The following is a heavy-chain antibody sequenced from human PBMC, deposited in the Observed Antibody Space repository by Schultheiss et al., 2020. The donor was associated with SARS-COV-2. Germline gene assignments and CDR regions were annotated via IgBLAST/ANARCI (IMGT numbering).Heavy chain of an antibody. D-gene: IGHD3-3*01. CDR1: GFTFSSYS. Sequence: GGSLRLSCAASGFTFSSYSMNWVRQAPGKGLEWVSSISSSSSYIYYADSVKGRFTISRDNAKNSLYLQMNSLRAEDTAVYYCARDQLYDFWSGYYYYYYYMDVWGKGTTVTVSS. V-gene: IGHV3-21*01. CDR3: ARDQLYDFWSGYYYYYYYMDV. J-gene: IGHJ6*03. CDR2: ISSSSSYI.